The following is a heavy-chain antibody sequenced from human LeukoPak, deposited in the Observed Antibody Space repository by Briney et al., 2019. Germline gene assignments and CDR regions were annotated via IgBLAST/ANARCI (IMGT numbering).Heavy chain of an antibody. Sequence: PSETLSLTCNVSGGSISSDHWTWIRQPPGKGLEWIGNIYYSGSTNYNPSLKSRVTISVDTSKNQFSLKLNSVTAADTAVYYCARRRDYYDSRGYYAFDIWGHGTMVTVSS. J-gene: IGHJ3*02. CDR2: IYYSGST. CDR1: GGSISSDH. CDR3: ARRRDYYDSRGYYAFDI. V-gene: IGHV4-59*01. D-gene: IGHD3-22*01.